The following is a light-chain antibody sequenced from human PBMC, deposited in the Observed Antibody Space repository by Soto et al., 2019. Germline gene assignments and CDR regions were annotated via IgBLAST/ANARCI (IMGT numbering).Light chain of an antibody. CDR2: GAS. CDR3: QQHGTSPIT. CDR1: QSVSDTH. V-gene: IGKV3-20*01. J-gene: IGKJ5*01. Sequence: EIVLTHSPGSLSLSPGDSATLSCRASQSVSDTHVAWYQQKPGQAPRLLIYGASTRATGISARFSGSGSGTDFTLTISRLEPEDFAVYYCQQHGTSPITFGQGTRLEI.